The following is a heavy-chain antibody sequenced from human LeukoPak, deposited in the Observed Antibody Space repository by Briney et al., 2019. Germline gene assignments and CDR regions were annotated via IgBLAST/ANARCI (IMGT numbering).Heavy chain of an antibody. CDR2: ISYDGSNK. Sequence: GRSLRLSCAASGFTFSSYAMHWVRQAPGKGLEWVAVISYDGSNKYYADSVKGRFTISRDNSKNTLYLQMNSLRAEDTAVYYCARDRRAIFGVVSYYFDYWGQGTLVTVSS. J-gene: IGHJ4*02. V-gene: IGHV3-30-3*01. D-gene: IGHD3-3*01. CDR1: GFTFSSYA. CDR3: ARDRRAIFGVVSYYFDY.